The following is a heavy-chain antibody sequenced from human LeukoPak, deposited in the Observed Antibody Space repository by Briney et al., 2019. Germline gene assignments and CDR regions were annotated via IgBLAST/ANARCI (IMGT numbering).Heavy chain of an antibody. Sequence: SETLSLTCTVSGGSISSSSYYWGWIRQPPGKGLEWIGSIYYSGSTYYNPSLKSRVTISVDTSKNQFSLKLSSVTAADTAVYYCARRIVGATYYFDYWGQGTLVTDSS. J-gene: IGHJ4*02. D-gene: IGHD1-26*01. CDR2: IYYSGST. CDR3: ARRIVGATYYFDY. V-gene: IGHV4-39*01. CDR1: GGSISSSSYY.